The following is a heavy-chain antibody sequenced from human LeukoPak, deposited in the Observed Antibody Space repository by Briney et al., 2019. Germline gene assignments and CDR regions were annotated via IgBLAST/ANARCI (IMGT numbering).Heavy chain of an antibody. Sequence: PSETLSLTCTVSGGSISSYYWSWIRQPPGKGLEWIGYIYYSGSTNYNPSLKSRVTISVDTSKNQFSLKLGSVTAADTAVYYCARANNWFDPWGQGTLVTVSS. CDR1: GGSISSYY. V-gene: IGHV4-59*01. CDR2: IYYSGST. CDR3: ARANNWFDP. J-gene: IGHJ5*02.